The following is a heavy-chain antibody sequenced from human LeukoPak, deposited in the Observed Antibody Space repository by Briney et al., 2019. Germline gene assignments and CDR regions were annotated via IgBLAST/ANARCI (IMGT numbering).Heavy chain of an antibody. V-gene: IGHV4-39*01. D-gene: IGHD3-22*01. CDR3: ARSGYYDSSGYKHFTLIH. J-gene: IGHJ4*02. CDR2: IYYSGST. CDR1: GGSISSSSYY. Sequence: SETLSLTCTVSGGSISSSSYYWGWIRQPPGKGLEWIGSIYYSGSTYYSPSLKSRVTISVDTSKNQFSLKLSSVTAADTAVYYCARSGYYDSSGYKHFTLIHWGQGTLVTVSS.